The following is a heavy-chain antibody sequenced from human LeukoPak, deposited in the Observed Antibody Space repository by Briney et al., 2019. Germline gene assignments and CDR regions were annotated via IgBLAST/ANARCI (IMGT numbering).Heavy chain of an antibody. CDR2: IYHSEST. Sequence: PSETLSLTCAVSGGSISSSNWWSWVRQPPGKGLEWIGEIYHSESTNYNPSLKSRVTISVDKSKNQFSLKLSSVTAADTAVYYCARGRECGGDCYWKLDPWAREPWSPSPQ. CDR3: ARGRECGGDCYWKLDP. D-gene: IGHD2-21*02. V-gene: IGHV4-4*02. CDR1: GGSISSSNW. J-gene: IGHJ5*02.